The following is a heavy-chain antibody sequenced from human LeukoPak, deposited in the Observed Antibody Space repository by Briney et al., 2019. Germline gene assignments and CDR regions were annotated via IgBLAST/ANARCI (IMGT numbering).Heavy chain of an antibody. V-gene: IGHV4-39*01. Sequence: SETLSLTCTVSGGSISSSSYYWGWIRQPPGKGLEWIGSIYYSGSTYYNPSLKSRVTISVDTSKNQFSLKLSSVTAADTAVYYCARQPVLLWFGELASDYFDYWGQGTLVTVSS. CDR1: GGSISSSSYY. J-gene: IGHJ4*02. CDR3: ARQPVLLWFGELASDYFDY. CDR2: IYYSGST. D-gene: IGHD3-10*01.